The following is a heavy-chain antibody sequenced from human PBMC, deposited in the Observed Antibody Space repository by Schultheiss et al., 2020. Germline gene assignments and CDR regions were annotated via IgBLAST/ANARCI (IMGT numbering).Heavy chain of an antibody. D-gene: IGHD6-19*01. Sequence: GESLKISCKGSGYSFTSYWIGWVRQMPGKGLEWMGIIYPGDADIKYSPSFQGQVTISADKSITTAYLQWSSLKASDTAMYYCARQGYSSGWYGDYWGQGTLVTVSS. V-gene: IGHV5-51*01. CDR2: IYPGDADI. CDR1: GYSFTSYW. CDR3: ARQGYSSGWYGDY. J-gene: IGHJ4*02.